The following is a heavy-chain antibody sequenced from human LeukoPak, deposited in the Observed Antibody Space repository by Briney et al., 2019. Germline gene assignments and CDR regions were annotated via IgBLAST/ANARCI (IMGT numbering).Heavy chain of an antibody. CDR1: GGSISSYY. CDR3: ARDMGSGWYSD. CDR2: IASSGST. V-gene: IGHV4-4*07. J-gene: IGHJ4*02. Sequence: KPSETLSLTCTVSGGSISSYYWSWIRQPAGKGLEWIGRIASSGSTNYNPSLRPRISMSGDTSKKQSSLKLSSVTAADTAVYYCARDMGSGWYSDWGQGTLVTVSS. D-gene: IGHD6-19*01.